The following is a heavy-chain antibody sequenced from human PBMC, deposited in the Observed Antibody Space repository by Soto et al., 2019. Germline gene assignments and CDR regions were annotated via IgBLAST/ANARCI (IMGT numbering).Heavy chain of an antibody. CDR2: ISYDEHNR. CDR3: SRGTFATGRWVR. V-gene: IGHV3-30-3*01. CDR1: GFRFSSYA. Sequence: PGGSLRLSCAASGFRFSSYAMHWVRQAPGKGLEWVAVISYDEHNRYYADSVQGRFTVSRDNSKNVLFLQVNSLRSDDSALYYCSRGTFATGRWVRWGRGSLVPVSA. D-gene: IGHD3-16*01. J-gene: IGHJ4*02.